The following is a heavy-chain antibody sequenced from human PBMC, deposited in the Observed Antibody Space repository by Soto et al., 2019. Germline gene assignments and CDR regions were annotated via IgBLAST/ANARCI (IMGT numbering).Heavy chain of an antibody. V-gene: IGHV1-2*02. Sequence: QVHLVQSGAEVKKPGASVKVSCKASGYIVTGYHIHWVRQAPGRGLEWMGWINPNSGDTEYAQNFQGRVTMTRDTSINLVYMEMSGLMSDDTAVYYCARDARGTRGFDEMDIWGQGTTVTVSS. CDR1: GYIVTGYH. CDR3: ARDARGTRGFDEMDI. CDR2: INPNSGDT. J-gene: IGHJ6*02. D-gene: IGHD3-9*01.